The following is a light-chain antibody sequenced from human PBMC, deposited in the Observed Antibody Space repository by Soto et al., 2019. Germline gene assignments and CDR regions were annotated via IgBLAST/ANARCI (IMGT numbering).Light chain of an antibody. CDR3: CSYAGTYTLL. CDR1: SRDVGGYSY. J-gene: IGLJ2*01. V-gene: IGLV2-11*01. CDR2: DVS. Sequence: QSALTQPRSVSGSPGQSVTISCTGTSRDVGGYSYVSWYQQHPGKAPKVIIYDVSQRPSGVPDRFSGSKSGDTASLIISGLQAEDEADYYCCSYAGTYTLLFGGGTKLTVL.